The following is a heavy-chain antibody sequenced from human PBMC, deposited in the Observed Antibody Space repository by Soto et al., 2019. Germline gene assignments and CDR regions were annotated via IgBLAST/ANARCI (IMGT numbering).Heavy chain of an antibody. CDR1: GGSISSYY. V-gene: IGHV4-59*08. CDR3: ARHLLEWDMDV. J-gene: IGHJ6*03. CDR2: IYYSGST. D-gene: IGHD3-3*01. Sequence: SETLSLTCTVSGGSISSYYWSWIRQPPGKGLEWIGYIYYSGSTNYNPSLKSRVTISVDTSKNQFSLKLSSVTAADTAVYYCARHLLEWDMDVWGKGTTVTVSS.